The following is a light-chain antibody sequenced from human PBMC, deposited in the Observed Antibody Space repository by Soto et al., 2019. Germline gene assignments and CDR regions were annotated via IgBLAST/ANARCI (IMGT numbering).Light chain of an antibody. CDR3: QLYGGSPWT. Sequence: EIVLAQSPVTLSLSPGERGTLSCRASQSVGTSLAWYQQKPGQAPRLLIYGASNRATGIPDRFSGSGSGTDFTLTISKLEPEDFAVYHCQLYGGSPWTFGQGTKVDIK. CDR1: QSVGTS. CDR2: GAS. J-gene: IGKJ1*01. V-gene: IGKV3-20*01.